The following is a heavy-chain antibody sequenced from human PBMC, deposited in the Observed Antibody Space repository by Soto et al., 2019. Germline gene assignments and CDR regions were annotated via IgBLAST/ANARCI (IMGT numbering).Heavy chain of an antibody. CDR1: GGSVSSGSYY. CDR3: ASKSEYFQH. V-gene: IGHV4-61*01. J-gene: IGHJ1*01. Sequence: SETLSLTCTVSGGSVSSGSYYWSWIRQPPGKGLEWIGYIYYSGSTNYNPSLKSRVIISVDTSKNQFSLKLSSVTAADTAVYYCASKSEYFQHWGQGTLVTVSS. CDR2: IYYSGST.